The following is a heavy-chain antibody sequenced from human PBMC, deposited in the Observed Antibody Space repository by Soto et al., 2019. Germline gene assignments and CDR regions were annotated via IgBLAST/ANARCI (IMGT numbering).Heavy chain of an antibody. V-gene: IGHV4-39*02. CDR3: ARDVVTATNFDY. CDR1: GGSISSSSYY. Sequence: PSETLSLTCTVSGGSISSSSYYWGWIRQPPGKGLEWIGSIYYSGSTYYNPSLKSRVTISVDTSKNQFSLKLSSVTAADTAVYYCARDVVTATNFDYWGQGTLVTVSS. CDR2: IYYSGST. D-gene: IGHD5-12*01. J-gene: IGHJ4*02.